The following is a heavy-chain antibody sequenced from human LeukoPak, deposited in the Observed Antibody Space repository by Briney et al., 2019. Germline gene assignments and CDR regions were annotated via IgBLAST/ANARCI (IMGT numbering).Heavy chain of an antibody. J-gene: IGHJ4*02. Sequence: PGGSLRLSCAASGFTFSNYWMSWVRQAPGKGLEWVANIKQDGSEKYYVDSVKGRFTISRDNAKNSLYLQMSSLRAEDTAVYYCARRHDFPDYWGQGTLVTVSS. V-gene: IGHV3-7*03. CDR3: ARRHDFPDY. CDR1: GFTFSNYW. CDR2: IKQDGSEK. D-gene: IGHD2-21*02.